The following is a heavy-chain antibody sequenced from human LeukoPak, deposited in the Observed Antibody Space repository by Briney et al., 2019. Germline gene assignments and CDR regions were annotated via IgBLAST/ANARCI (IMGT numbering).Heavy chain of an antibody. CDR3: ARVGKSGSWFDP. Sequence: ASETLSLTCTVSGGSISSGGYYWSWIRQPPGKGLEWIGYIYYSGSTNYNPSLKSRVTISVDTSKNQFSLKLSSVTAADTAVYYCARVGKSGSWFDPWGQGTLVTVSS. CDR2: IYYSGST. V-gene: IGHV4-61*08. CDR1: GGSISSGGYY. D-gene: IGHD6-25*01. J-gene: IGHJ5*02.